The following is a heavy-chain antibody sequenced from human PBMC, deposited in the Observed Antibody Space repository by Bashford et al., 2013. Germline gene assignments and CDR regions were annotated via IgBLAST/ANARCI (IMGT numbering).Heavy chain of an antibody. CDR3: ARDRDTAMVDDAFDI. D-gene: IGHD5-18*01. Sequence: VRQAPGKGLEWVSSISSSSSYIYYADSVKGRFTISRDNAKNSLYLQMNSLRAEDTAVYYCARDRDTAMVDDAFDIWGQGTMVTVSS. J-gene: IGHJ3*02. CDR2: ISSSSSYI. V-gene: IGHV3-21*01.